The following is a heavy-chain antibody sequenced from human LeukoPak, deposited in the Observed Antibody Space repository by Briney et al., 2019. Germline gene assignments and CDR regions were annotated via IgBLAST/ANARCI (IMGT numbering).Heavy chain of an antibody. CDR3: ARDSGTTGEVKFDP. J-gene: IGHJ5*02. CDR1: GGSISSYY. D-gene: IGHD3-10*01. CDR2: IYYSGRT. Sequence: SETLSLTCTVAGGSISSYYWSWIRQPPGKGLEWIGNIYYSGRTNYNPSLKSRVTISVDTSKNQFSLKLSSVTAADTAVYYCARDSGTTGEVKFDPWGQGTLVTVSS. V-gene: IGHV4-59*12.